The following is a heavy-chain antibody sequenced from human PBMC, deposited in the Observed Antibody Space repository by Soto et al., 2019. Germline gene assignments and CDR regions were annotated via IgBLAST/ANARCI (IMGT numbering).Heavy chain of an antibody. D-gene: IGHD6-13*01. J-gene: IGHJ4*02. CDR3: ASGASRWYPYFFDS. CDR1: EGTFNSYA. V-gene: IGHV1-69*01. CDR2: IIPYYNTR. Sequence: QAQVVQSGAEVRKPGSSVKLSCKASEGTFNSYAIAWVRQAPGQGLEWMGGIIPYYNTRNSAQKVQDRVTITADDSTNTVYMELSSLRSDDTAVYFCASGASRWYPYFFDSWAQGTLVTVSS.